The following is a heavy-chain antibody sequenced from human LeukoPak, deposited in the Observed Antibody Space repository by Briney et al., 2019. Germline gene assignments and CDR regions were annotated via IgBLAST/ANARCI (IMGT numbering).Heavy chain of an antibody. D-gene: IGHD3-10*01. J-gene: IGHJ5*02. CDR1: GYTFTSYY. Sequence: ASVKVSCKASGYTFTSYYMHWVRQAPGQGLEWMGIINPSGGSTSYAQKFQGRVTMTRDTPTSTVYMELSSLRSEDTAVYYCARDHYYGSGSYSSWFDPWGQGTLVTVSS. CDR2: INPSGGST. CDR3: ARDHYYGSGSYSSWFDP. V-gene: IGHV1-46*01.